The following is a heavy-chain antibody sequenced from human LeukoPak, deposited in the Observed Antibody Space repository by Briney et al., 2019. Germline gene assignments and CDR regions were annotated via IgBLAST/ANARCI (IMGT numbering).Heavy chain of an antibody. CDR2: INHSGST. CDR1: GGSFSGDY. CDR3: ARVTQWLVFDI. D-gene: IGHD6-19*01. Sequence: SETLSLTCAVYGGSFSGDYWSWIRQPPGKGLEWIGEINHSGSTNYNPSLKSRVTISVDTSKNQFSLKLSSVTAADTAVYYCARVTQWLVFDIWAKGQWSPSLQ. J-gene: IGHJ3*02. V-gene: IGHV4-34*01.